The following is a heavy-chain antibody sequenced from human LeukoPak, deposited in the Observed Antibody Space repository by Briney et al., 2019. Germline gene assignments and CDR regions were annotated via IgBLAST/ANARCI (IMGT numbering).Heavy chain of an antibody. CDR3: TRDFYGIDY. CDR1: GFTFSDFW. CDR2: VSSDGSGT. Sequence: GGSLRLSCAASGFTFSDFWMHRVRQAPGKGLVWVSYVSSDGSGTNYADSVKGRFTISRDNAKNTVYLQMNSLRAEDTAVYYCTRDFYGIDYWGQGTLVIVSS. V-gene: IGHV3-74*01. J-gene: IGHJ4*02. D-gene: IGHD1-1*01.